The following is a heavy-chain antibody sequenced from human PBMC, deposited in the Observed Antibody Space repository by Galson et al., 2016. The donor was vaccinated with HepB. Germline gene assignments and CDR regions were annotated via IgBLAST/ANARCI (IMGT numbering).Heavy chain of an antibody. V-gene: IGHV3-23*01. CDR2: ISGGGGST. Sequence: SLRLSCAASGFTFRTYTMSWVRQAPGKGMEWVSGISGGGGSTYYADSVKGRLTISRDNPKNMVYLQIHSLRVEDTAVYFCAKDRYCGGGACSWSYFDHWGQGTLVTVSS. CDR1: GFTFRTYT. D-gene: IGHD2-15*01. CDR3: AKDRYCGGGACSWSYFDH. J-gene: IGHJ4*02.